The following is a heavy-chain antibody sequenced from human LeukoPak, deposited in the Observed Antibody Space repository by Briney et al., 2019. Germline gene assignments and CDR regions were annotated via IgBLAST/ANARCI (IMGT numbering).Heavy chain of an antibody. CDR2: INPSGGST. CDR1: GYTFTSYD. J-gene: IGHJ4*02. V-gene: IGHV1-46*01. CDR3: ARSFLLFIAAAGYYFDY. D-gene: IGHD6-13*01. Sequence: ASVKVSCKASGYTFTSYDINWVRQATGQGLEWMGIINPSGGSTSYAQKFQGRVTMTRDMSTSTVYMELSSLRSEDTAVYYCARSFLLFIAAAGYYFDYWGQGTLVTVSS.